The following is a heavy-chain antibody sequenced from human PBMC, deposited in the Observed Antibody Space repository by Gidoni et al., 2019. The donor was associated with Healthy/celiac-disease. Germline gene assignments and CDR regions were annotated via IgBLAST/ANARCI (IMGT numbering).Heavy chain of an antibody. Sequence: EVQLVESGGGLVQPGGSLRLFCAASAFTFSRYGMSWVRQAPGKGLEWVANIKQDGSEKYYVDSVKGRFTISRDNAKNSLYLQMNSLRAEDTAVYYCASQTSILRDEGYWGQGTLVTVSS. V-gene: IGHV3-7*03. D-gene: IGHD3-16*01. CDR1: AFTFSRYG. CDR3: ASQTSILRDEGY. CDR2: IKQDGSEK. J-gene: IGHJ4*02.